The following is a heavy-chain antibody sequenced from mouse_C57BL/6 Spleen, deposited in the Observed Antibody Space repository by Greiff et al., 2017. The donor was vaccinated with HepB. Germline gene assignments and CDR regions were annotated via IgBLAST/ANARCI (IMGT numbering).Heavy chain of an antibody. CDR3: AREGIYYGSSSWFAY. V-gene: IGHV3-1*01. D-gene: IGHD1-1*01. CDR1: GYSITSGYD. CDR2: ISYSGST. J-gene: IGHJ3*01. Sequence: EVKLQESGPGMVKPSQSLSLTCTVTGYSITSGYDWHWIRHFPGNKLEWMGYISYSGSTNYNPSLKSRISITHDTSKNHFFLQLNSVNTEDTATYYCAREGIYYGSSSWFAYWGQGTLVTVSA.